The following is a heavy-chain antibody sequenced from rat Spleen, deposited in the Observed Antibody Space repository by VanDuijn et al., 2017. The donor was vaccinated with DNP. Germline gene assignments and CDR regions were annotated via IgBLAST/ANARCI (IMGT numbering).Heavy chain of an antibody. D-gene: IGHD1-9*01. CDR2: IIYDGSRT. CDR3: AREGYIPFDY. J-gene: IGHJ2*01. V-gene: IGHV5S10*01. CDR1: GLPFRDYN. Sequence: EVQLVESGGGLIPPGRSLKVSCEASGLPFRDYNMAWVRQTPETGLEWVANIIYDGSRTHYRDSVKGRFTISRDNSKNILYLQMESLRSEDTATYYCAREGYIPFDYWGQGVMVTVSS.